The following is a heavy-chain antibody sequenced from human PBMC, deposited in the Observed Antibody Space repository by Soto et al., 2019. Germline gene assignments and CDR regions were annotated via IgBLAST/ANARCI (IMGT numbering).Heavy chain of an antibody. J-gene: IGHJ6*02. CDR3: ARDGRITMVRGAEPDYYYYGMDV. Sequence: ASVKVSFKASGYTFTSYGISWVRQAPGQGLEWMGWISAYNGNTNYAQKLQGRVTMTTDTSTSTAYMELRSLRSDDTAVYYCARDGRITMVRGAEPDYYYYGMDVWGQGTTVTVSS. V-gene: IGHV1-18*01. D-gene: IGHD3-10*01. CDR1: GYTFTSYG. CDR2: ISAYNGNT.